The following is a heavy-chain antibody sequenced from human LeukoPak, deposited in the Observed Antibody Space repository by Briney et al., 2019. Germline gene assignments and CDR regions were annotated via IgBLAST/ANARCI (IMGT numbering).Heavy chain of an antibody. CDR1: GGTFSSYA. D-gene: IGHD7-27*01. Sequence: ASVKVSCKASGGTFSSYAISWVRQAPGQGLEWMGGIIPIFGTANYAQKFQGRVTITADESTSTAYMELSSLRSGDTAVYYCARETGGPKFDYWGQGTLVTVSS. V-gene: IGHV1-69*01. CDR2: IIPIFGTA. CDR3: ARETGGPKFDY. J-gene: IGHJ4*02.